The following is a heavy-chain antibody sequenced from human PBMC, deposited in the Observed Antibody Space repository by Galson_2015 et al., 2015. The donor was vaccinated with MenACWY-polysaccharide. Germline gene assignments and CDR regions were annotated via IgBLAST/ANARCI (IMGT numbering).Heavy chain of an antibody. V-gene: IGHV6-1*01. CDR1: GDSVSSHSAA. CDR2: TYYRSKWYN. D-gene: IGHD2-2*01. Sequence: CAISGDSVSSHSAAWNWIRQSPSRGLEWLGRTYYRSKWYNDYAVSVKSRITINPDTSKNQFSLQLNSVTPEDTAVYYCASSGYCSSTSCYYAYCYYGMDVWGQGTTVTVSS. J-gene: IGHJ6*02. CDR3: ASSGYCSSTSCYYAYCYYGMDV.